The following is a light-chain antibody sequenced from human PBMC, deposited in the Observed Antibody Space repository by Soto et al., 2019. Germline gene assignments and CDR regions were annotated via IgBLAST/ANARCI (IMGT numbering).Light chain of an antibody. CDR2: AAS. CDR1: QSISSY. V-gene: IGKV1-39*01. J-gene: IGKJ3*01. Sequence: DIQMTQSPSSLSASVGDRVTITCRASQSISSYLNWYQQKPGKAPKLLIYAASSLQSGVPSRFSGSGSGTDFTLTISSLQPEDFATYYCQQSYSTLTFGPGTKXXX. CDR3: QQSYSTLT.